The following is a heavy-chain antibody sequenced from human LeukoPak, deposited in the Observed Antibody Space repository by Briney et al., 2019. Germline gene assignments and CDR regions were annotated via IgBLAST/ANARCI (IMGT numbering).Heavy chain of an antibody. CDR2: MKQDGREK. Sequence: PGGSLRLSCAASGLTFSTNWMSWVRQAPGTGLEWVANMKQDGREKYYVDSVKGRFTISRDSAKNSLYLQMNSLRAEDTAVYYCARDGSYGGFDYWGQGTLVTVSS. CDR3: ARDGSYGGFDY. V-gene: IGHV3-7*01. CDR1: GLTFSTNW. J-gene: IGHJ4*02. D-gene: IGHD5-18*01.